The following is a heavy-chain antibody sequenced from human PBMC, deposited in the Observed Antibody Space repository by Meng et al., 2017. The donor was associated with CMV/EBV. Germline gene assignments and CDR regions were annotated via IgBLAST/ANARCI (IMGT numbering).Heavy chain of an antibody. CDR3: ARLARRKFSSIAARDTDY. V-gene: IGHV4-39*01. D-gene: IGHD6-6*01. J-gene: IGHJ4*02. Sequence: SQTRSLTGTVSGGSISSSSYYWGWIRQPPGKGLEWIGSIYYSGSTYYDPSLKSRVTISVDTSKNQFSLKLSSVTAADTAVYYCARLARRKFSSIAARDTDYWGQGTLVTVSS. CDR1: GGSISSSSYY. CDR2: IYYSGST.